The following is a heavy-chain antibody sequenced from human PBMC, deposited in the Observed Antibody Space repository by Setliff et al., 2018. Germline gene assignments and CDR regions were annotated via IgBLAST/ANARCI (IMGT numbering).Heavy chain of an antibody. J-gene: IGHJ3*02. CDR2: ISSYNDNT. D-gene: IGHD1-26*01. Sequence: ASVKVSCKASGYMFKSYGTNWMRQAPGQGLEWMGWISSYNDNTKSAQKFQGRITMTTDTATTTSYMELRSLRSDDTAVYYCARSRDSGFYHQRDAYDIWGQGTMVT. CDR1: GYMFKSYG. V-gene: IGHV1-18*04. CDR3: ARSRDSGFYHQRDAYDI.